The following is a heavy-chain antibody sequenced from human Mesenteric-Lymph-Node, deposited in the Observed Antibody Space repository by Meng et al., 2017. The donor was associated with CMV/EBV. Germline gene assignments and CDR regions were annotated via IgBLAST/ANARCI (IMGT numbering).Heavy chain of an antibody. CDR1: GYSFTNYF. Sequence: ASVKVSCKASGYSFTNYFIHWVRQAPGQGLEWMGLINPSGGSTSYAQKLQGRVTVTRDTSTSTVYMELSSLESEDTAVYYCARDHRPGAAYWGPTIDYWGQGTLVTVSS. V-gene: IGHV1-46*04. CDR3: ARDHRPGAAYWGPTIDY. D-gene: IGHD7-27*01. J-gene: IGHJ4*02. CDR2: INPSGGST.